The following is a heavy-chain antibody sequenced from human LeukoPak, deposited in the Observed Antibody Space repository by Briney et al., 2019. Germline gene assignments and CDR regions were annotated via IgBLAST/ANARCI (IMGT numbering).Heavy chain of an antibody. CDR2: VYYSGST. Sequence: SETLSLTCTVSGGSISTYYWTWIRQPPAKGLEWIGNVYYSGSTNYNPSLKSRVTISVDTSKNQFSLKLRSVTAADTAVYYCATSQSWLVPYSFDYWGQGTLVTVSS. D-gene: IGHD6-19*01. V-gene: IGHV4-59*01. J-gene: IGHJ4*02. CDR1: GGSISTYY. CDR3: ATSQSWLVPYSFDY.